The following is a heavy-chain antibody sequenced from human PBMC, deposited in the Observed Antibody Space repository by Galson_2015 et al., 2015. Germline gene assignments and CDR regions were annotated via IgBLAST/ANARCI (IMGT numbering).Heavy chain of an antibody. Sequence: SLRLSCAASGFTFSDAWMSWVRQAPGKGLEWVGRIKSKTDGGTTDYAAPVKGRLTISRDDSKNTLYLQVNSLKTEDTAVYCCTRDSNGGSDSWGQGTLVNVSS. J-gene: IGHJ5*01. D-gene: IGHD2-15*01. CDR1: GFTFSDAW. V-gene: IGHV3-15*01. CDR2: IKSKTDGGTT. CDR3: TRDSNGGSDS.